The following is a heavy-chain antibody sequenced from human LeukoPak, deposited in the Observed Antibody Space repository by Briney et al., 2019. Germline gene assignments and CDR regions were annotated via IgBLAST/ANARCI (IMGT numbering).Heavy chain of an antibody. V-gene: IGHV1-69*01. CDR3: ARDRGSLTQNYFDS. D-gene: IGHD3-9*01. Sequence: SVKVSCKASGGTFSRYGVSWARQAPGQGLEWMGGSIPLFGSPNYAQKFQGRLTITADESADESTSTAYMELSSLTSEDTAMYYCARDRGSLTQNYFDSWGQGTLVTVST. CDR1: GGTFSRYG. CDR2: SIPLFGSP. J-gene: IGHJ4*02.